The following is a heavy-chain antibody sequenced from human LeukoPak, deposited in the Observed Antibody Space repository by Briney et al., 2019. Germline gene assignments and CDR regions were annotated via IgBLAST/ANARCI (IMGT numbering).Heavy chain of an antibody. CDR2: IIPVSGTV. Sequence: ASVKVSCKPSKGTFSNYTVSCVRQALGQGVEWMGRIIPVSGTVSYAQKFRGRVTFIADKSPETANMELTSLRPEDTAFYYCARPDSTNALHYWGQGTLVTVSS. D-gene: IGHD5/OR15-5a*01. J-gene: IGHJ4*02. CDR3: ARPDSTNALHY. V-gene: IGHV1-69*08. CDR1: KGTFSNYT.